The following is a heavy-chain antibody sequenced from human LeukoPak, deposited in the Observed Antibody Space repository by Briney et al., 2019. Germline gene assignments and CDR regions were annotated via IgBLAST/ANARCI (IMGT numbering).Heavy chain of an antibody. V-gene: IGHV3-20*01. CDR2: INWNGGST. Sequence: SGGSLRLSCAASGFTFDDYGMSWVRQAPGKGLEWDSGINWNGGSTGYADSVKGRFTISRDNAKNSLYLQMNSLRAEDTALYHCARGKYCSSTSCYAFDPWGQGTLVTVSS. J-gene: IGHJ5*02. CDR1: GFTFDDYG. CDR3: ARGKYCSSTSCYAFDP. D-gene: IGHD2-2*01.